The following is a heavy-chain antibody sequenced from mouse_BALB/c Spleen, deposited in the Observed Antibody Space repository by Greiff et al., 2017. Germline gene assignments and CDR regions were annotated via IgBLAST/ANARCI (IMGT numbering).Heavy chain of an antibody. CDR2: IDPANGNT. CDR3: ARDFITTAWFAY. D-gene: IGHD1-2*01. V-gene: IGHV14-3*02. Sequence: SGAELVKPGASVKLSCTASGFNIKDTYMHWVKQRPEQGLEWIGRIDPANGNTKYDPKFQGKATITADTSSNTAYLQLSSLTSEDTAVYYCARDFITTAWFAYWGQGTLVTVSA. CDR1: GFNIKDTY. J-gene: IGHJ3*01.